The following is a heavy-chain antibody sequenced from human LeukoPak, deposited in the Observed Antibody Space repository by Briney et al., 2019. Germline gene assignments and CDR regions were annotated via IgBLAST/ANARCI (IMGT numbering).Heavy chain of an antibody. J-gene: IGHJ4*02. D-gene: IGHD3-10*01. CDR3: AKALGD. V-gene: IGHV3-9*01. CDR1: GFTFVEYA. CDR2: ISWNSGSI. Sequence: PGRSLRLSCAASGFTFVEYAMHSVRQAPGKGLEWVSGISWNSGSIGYADSVKGRFTISRDNAKNSLYLQMNSLRAEDTALYYCAKALGDWGQGTLVTVSS.